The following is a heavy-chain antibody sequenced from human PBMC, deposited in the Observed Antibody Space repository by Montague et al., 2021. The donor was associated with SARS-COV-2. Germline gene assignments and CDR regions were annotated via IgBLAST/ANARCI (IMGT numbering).Heavy chain of an antibody. CDR2: ISSSSSYI. V-gene: IGHV3-21*01. CDR3: ARDGDYYDSSGILDY. CDR1: GFTFSSYS. J-gene: IGHJ4*02. Sequence: SLRLSCAASGFTFSSYSMNWVRQAPGKRLEWVSPISSSSSYIYYADSVKGRFTISRDNAKNSLYLQMNSLRVEDTAVYYCARDGDYYDSSGILDYWGQGTLVTVSS. D-gene: IGHD3-22*01.